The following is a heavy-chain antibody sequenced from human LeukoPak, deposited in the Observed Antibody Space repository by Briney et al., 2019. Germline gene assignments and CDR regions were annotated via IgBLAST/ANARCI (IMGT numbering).Heavy chain of an antibody. D-gene: IGHD1-1*01. CDR1: AFTFSSYW. J-gene: IGHJ4*02. Sequence: GSLRLSCAASAFTFSSYWMSWVRQPPGKGLEWIGEIYHSGSTNYNPSLKSRVTISVDKSKNQFSLKLTSVTAADTAVYYCARIGNYYFDYWGQGTLVTVSS. CDR3: ARIGNYYFDY. V-gene: IGHV4-4*02. CDR2: IYHSGST.